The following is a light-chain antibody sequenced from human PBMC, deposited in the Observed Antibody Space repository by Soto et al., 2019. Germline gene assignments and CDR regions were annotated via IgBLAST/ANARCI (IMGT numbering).Light chain of an antibody. CDR3: MQGTHWPPVT. J-gene: IGKJ2*01. CDR1: QSLVYSDGIAY. CDR2: NTF. V-gene: IGKV2-30*01. Sequence: DVVMTQSPLSLPVTLGQPASISCRSSQSLVYSDGIAYLSWFQQRPGQSPRRLTYNTFNRDSGVPDRFSGSGSGTEFTLKISRVEAEDVGIYYCMQGTHWPPVTFGQGTKLEIK.